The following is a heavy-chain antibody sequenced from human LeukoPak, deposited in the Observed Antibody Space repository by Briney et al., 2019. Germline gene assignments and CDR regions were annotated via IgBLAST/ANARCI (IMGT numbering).Heavy chain of an antibody. CDR2: MNQDGSTK. CDR3: ARDGDFWTLNYFGDS. Sequence: LAGGSLRLSCAASGFTFTNYWMSWVRQAPGKGLEWVANMNQDGSTKNYVDSVKGRFTISRDNAKNSLYLQMNILRADDTAVYYCARDGDFWTLNYFGDSWGQGTLVTVSS. D-gene: IGHD3-3*01. J-gene: IGHJ4*02. CDR1: GFTFTNYW. V-gene: IGHV3-7*01.